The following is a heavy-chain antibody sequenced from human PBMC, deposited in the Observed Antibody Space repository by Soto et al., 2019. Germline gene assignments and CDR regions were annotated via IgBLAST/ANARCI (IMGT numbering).Heavy chain of an antibody. Sequence: GESLKISCKGSGYSFTSYWIGWVRQMPGKGLEWMGIIYPGDSDTRYSPSFQGQVTISADKSISTASLQWSSLKASDTAMYYCAGLGIAARMGTAASYSKDVCGQGTTVTGSS. CDR3: AGLGIAARMGTAASYSKDV. CDR2: IYPGDSDT. V-gene: IGHV5-51*01. D-gene: IGHD6-6*01. J-gene: IGHJ6*02. CDR1: GYSFTSYW.